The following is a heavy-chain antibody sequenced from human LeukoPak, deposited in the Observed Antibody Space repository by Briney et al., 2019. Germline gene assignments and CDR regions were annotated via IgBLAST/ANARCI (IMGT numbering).Heavy chain of an antibody. J-gene: IGHJ3*01. CDR3: ARGGNAFYG. Sequence: KRSETPSPAFTVSGASVSCDGYYWSWIRQHPGKGLEWIGYIYYSGSTYYNPSLKSRVTISVDTSKNQFSLKLSSVTAADTTVYYCARGGNAFYGSGPGTTVTVSS. CDR2: IYYSGST. D-gene: IGHD1-26*01. CDR1: GASVSCDGYY. V-gene: IGHV4-31*03.